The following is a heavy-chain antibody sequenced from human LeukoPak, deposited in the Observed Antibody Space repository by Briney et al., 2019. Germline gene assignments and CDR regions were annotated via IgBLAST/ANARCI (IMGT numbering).Heavy chain of an antibody. J-gene: IGHJ4*02. V-gene: IGHV3-23*01. Sequence: PGGSLRLSCAASGFTFRSYGMSWVRQAPGKGLEWVSASSGSGGSAYYADSVKGRFTISRDNSKNTLYLQMNSLRAEDTAVYYCAKALTSGWAPVSYWGQGTLVTVSS. CDR1: GFTFRSYG. D-gene: IGHD6-19*01. CDR3: AKALTSGWAPVSY. CDR2: SSGSGGSA.